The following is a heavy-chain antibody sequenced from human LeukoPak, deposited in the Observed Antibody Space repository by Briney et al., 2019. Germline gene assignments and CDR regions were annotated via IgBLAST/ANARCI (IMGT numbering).Heavy chain of an antibody. J-gene: IGHJ5*02. CDR3: ARQGGGYCSSTSCPVWFDP. CDR2: INPNSGGT. CDR1: GYTFAGYY. D-gene: IGHD2-2*01. Sequence: AASVKVSCKDSGYTFAGYYMQWVRQAPGQELEWMEWINPNSGGTNYAQKFQGRVTMTRDTSISTAYMELSRLRSDDTAVYYCARQGGGYCSSTSCPVWFDPWGQGTVVTVSS. V-gene: IGHV1-2*02.